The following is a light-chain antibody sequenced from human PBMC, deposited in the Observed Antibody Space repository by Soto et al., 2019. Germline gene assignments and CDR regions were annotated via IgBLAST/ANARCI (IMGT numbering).Light chain of an antibody. CDR2: GAS. Sequence: EIVLTQSPGTLSLFPGERATLSCRASQSVSSNNLAWYQHKRGQAPRLLMYGASSRATGIPDRFSGSGSGTDFTLTITRLEPEDFAVYYCQQYGASPRTFGQGTKVEIK. CDR1: QSVSSNN. J-gene: IGKJ1*01. CDR3: QQYGASPRT. V-gene: IGKV3-20*01.